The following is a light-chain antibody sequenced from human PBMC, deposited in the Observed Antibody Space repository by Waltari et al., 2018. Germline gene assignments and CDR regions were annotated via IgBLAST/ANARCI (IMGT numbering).Light chain of an antibody. CDR1: SSDVGSYHY. Sequence: QSALTQPSSVSGSPGQSLTISCTGTSSDVGSYHYVSWYQQHPGQPPKLMISEVSNRPSGVSNRFSGSKSGNTASLTISGLQAEDEADYYCASYTSSSTIFGGGTKLTVL. CDR3: ASYTSSSTI. J-gene: IGLJ2*01. V-gene: IGLV2-14*01. CDR2: EVS.